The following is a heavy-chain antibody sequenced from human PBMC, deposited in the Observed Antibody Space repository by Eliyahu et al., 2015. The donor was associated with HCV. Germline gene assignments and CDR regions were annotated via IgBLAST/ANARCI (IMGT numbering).Heavy chain of an antibody. Sequence: EVQLVESGGGLAEPGGSLRLXXAASGFTFSNAWMSWVRQAPGKGLEWVGRIKSKTDGGTTDYAAPVKGRFTISRDDSKNTVFLQLNSLETEDTGVYYCTKGRDIVNLLDPWGQGTLVTVSS. CDR1: GFTFSNAW. CDR2: IKSKTDGGTT. D-gene: IGHD3-16*02. CDR3: TKGRDIVNLLDP. J-gene: IGHJ5*02. V-gene: IGHV3-15*01.